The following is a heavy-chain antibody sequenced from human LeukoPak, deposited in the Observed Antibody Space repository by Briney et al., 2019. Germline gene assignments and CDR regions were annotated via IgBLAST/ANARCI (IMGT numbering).Heavy chain of an antibody. CDR2: IYHTGTT. D-gene: IGHD6-13*01. CDR3: ARAYSSSWYFNWFDP. V-gene: IGHV4-38-2*02. CDR1: DYSIFSGYY. J-gene: IGHJ5*02. Sequence: SETLSLTCIVSDYSIFSGYYWGWIRQPPGKGLEWIGTIYHTGTTQYNPSLQSRLTISVDTSKNHFSLRLNSVTAADTAVYYCARAYSSSWYFNWFDPWGQGTLVTVSS.